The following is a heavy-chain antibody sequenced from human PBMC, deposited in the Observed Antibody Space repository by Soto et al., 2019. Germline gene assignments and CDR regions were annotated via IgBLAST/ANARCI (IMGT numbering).Heavy chain of an antibody. CDR2: ISYDGSNK. J-gene: IGHJ6*03. Sequence: GVSLRLSFAASGFTFSSYGMHWVRQAPGKGLEWVAVISYDGSNKYYADSVKGRFTISRDNSKNTLYLQMNSLRAEDTAVYYCAKDSYYDILTGYPQAYYYYYMDVWGKGTTVTVSS. V-gene: IGHV3-30*18. D-gene: IGHD3-9*01. CDR1: GFTFSSYG. CDR3: AKDSYYDILTGYPQAYYYYYMDV.